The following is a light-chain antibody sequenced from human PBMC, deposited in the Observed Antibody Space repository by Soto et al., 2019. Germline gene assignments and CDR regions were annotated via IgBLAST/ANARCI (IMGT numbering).Light chain of an antibody. CDR2: GNI. V-gene: IGLV1-40*01. CDR3: QSYDSNLVV. CDR1: SSNIGAGYD. J-gene: IGLJ2*01. Sequence: QPVLTQPPSGSGAPGQRVIISCTGSSSNIGAGYDVHWYQQFPGTAPKVLIHGNINRPSGVPDRFSASKSGTSASLVITGLQAEDEADYYCQSYDSNLVVFGGVTKLTVL.